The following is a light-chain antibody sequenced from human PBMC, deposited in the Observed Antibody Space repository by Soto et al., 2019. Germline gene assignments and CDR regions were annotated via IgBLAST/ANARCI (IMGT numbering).Light chain of an antibody. J-gene: IGLJ2*01. CDR3: QSYDSSLSGPVV. V-gene: IGLV1-40*01. CDR2: GNI. Sequence: QLVLTQPPSVSGAPGQRVTISCTGSNSNIGAGYDVHWYQQLPGTAPKLLIYGNINRPSGVPDRFSGSKSGTSASLAITGLQAEDEADYYCQSYDSSLSGPVVFGGGTQLTVL. CDR1: NSNIGAGYD.